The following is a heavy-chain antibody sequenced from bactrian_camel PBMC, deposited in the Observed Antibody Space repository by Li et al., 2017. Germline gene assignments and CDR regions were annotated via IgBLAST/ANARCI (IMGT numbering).Heavy chain of an antibody. CDR3: ATSI. D-gene: IGHD7*01. CDR1: GFTFSDYS. J-gene: IGHJ4*01. V-gene: IGHV3S31*01. CDR2: ISIGGGST. Sequence: VQLVESGGGSVQAGGSLRLSCAASGFTFSDYSMSWVRQAPGKGLEWVSTISIGGGSTYYAESVKGRFTISRDNAKNTLYLQMNSLKTEDTAVYYCATSIWGQGTQVTVS.